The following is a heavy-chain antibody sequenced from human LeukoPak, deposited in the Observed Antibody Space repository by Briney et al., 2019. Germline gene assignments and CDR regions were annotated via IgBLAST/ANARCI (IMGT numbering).Heavy chain of an antibody. CDR1: DGSISSSSYY. CDR2: MFYSGST. Sequence: SETLSLTCTVSDGSISSSSYYWGWIRQPPGKGLEWIGSMFYSGSTYYNASLKSQVSISIDTSKNQFSLKLTSVTAADTAVYYCARQTGSGLFILPGGQGTLVTVSS. D-gene: IGHD3/OR15-3a*01. J-gene: IGHJ4*02. V-gene: IGHV4-39*01. CDR3: ARQTGSGLFILP.